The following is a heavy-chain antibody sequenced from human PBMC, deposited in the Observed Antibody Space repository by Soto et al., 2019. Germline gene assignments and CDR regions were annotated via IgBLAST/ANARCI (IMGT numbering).Heavy chain of an antibody. J-gene: IGHJ4*02. Sequence: ASVKVSCKASGDTLTNSYLHWVRQAPGQGLEWLGWINPNNGDTNYAQKFRGRVTMTRDTSNNTVYMELTRLTSDDTAVYFCARFVVPTTYFDSWGQGTPVTVSS. CDR3: ARFVVPTTYFDS. CDR1: GDTLTNSY. D-gene: IGHD2-2*01. CDR2: INPNNGDT. V-gene: IGHV1-2*02.